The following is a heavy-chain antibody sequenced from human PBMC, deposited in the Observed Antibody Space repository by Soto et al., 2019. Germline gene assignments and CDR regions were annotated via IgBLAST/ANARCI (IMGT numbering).Heavy chain of an antibody. CDR3: ARRGPGTYFDY. J-gene: IGHJ4*02. V-gene: IGHV3-48*01. CDR2: ISSSSSTI. Sequence: GGSLRLSCAASGFTFSSYSMNWVRQAPGKGLEWVSYISSSSSTIYYADSVKGRFTISRDNAKNSLYLQMNSLRAEDTAVYYCARRGPGTYFDYWGRGTLVTVSS. CDR1: GFTFSSYS. D-gene: IGHD6-13*01.